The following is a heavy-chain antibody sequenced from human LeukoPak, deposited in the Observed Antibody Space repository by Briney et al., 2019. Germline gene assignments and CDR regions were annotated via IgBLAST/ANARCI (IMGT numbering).Heavy chain of an antibody. V-gene: IGHV1-69*05. CDR1: GGTFSSYT. CDR2: IIPIFGTA. Sequence: SVKLSCKASGGTFSSYTISWVRQAPGQGLEWMGRIIPIFGTANYAQKFQGRVTITTDESTSTAYMELSSLRSEDTAVYSCARDGIAVAGPSVYLDYWGQGTLVTVSS. CDR3: ARDGIAVAGPSVYLDY. D-gene: IGHD6-19*01. J-gene: IGHJ4*02.